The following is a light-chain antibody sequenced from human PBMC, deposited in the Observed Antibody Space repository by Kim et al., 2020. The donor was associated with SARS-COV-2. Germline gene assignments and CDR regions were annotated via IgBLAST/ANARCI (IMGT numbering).Light chain of an antibody. Sequence: EIVMTQSPATLSVSPGERATLPCRASQSVSNNLAWYQQKPGQAPRLLIYGASTRATGIPAGFSGSGSETEFTLTINNLQSEDFAVYYCQQYNDWPQTFGQGTKVDIK. CDR2: GAS. V-gene: IGKV3-15*01. J-gene: IGKJ1*01. CDR3: QQYNDWPQT. CDR1: QSVSNN.